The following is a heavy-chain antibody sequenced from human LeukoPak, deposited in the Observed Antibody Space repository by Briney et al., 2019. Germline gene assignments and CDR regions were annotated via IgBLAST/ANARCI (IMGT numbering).Heavy chain of an antibody. CDR1: GFTFSTYA. Sequence: GGSLRLSCAASGFTFSTYAMTWVSQAPGKGLEWVSTIGGSGGTTYYADSVKGRFSISRDNSKNTLYLQMNSLRAEDTAVYYCAKSGQLDSWGQGCLVTVSS. CDR2: IGGSGGTT. D-gene: IGHD1-26*01. J-gene: IGHJ5*01. V-gene: IGHV3-23*01. CDR3: AKSGQLDS.